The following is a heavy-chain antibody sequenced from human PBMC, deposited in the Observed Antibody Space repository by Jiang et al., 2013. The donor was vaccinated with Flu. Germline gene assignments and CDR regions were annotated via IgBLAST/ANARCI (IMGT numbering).Heavy chain of an antibody. CDR3: TRRRFLGQQDDY. CDR2: IFYSGTT. CDR1: GGSISSGDHY. Sequence: QTLSLTCTVPGGSISSGDHYWNWIRQSPERGLEWIGYIFYSGTTSYNPSLESRVAMSVDRSKNQFSLRLNSVTAADTAVYYCTRRRFLGQQDDYWGQGTLVTVSS. D-gene: IGHD6-13*01. V-gene: IGHV4-30-4*01. J-gene: IGHJ4*02.